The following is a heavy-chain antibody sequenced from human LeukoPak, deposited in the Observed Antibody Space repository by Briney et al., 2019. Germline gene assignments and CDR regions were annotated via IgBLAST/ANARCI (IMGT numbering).Heavy chain of an antibody. CDR2: ITTYNGYT. V-gene: IGHV1-18*01. Sequence: ASVKLSCKASGYTFTSDPISWVRQAPGQGLEWMGWITTYNGYTKYAKKLQDRVTMTTDTPTTTAYMDLRGLRSDDTAVYYCARGYDYGDYVGDFDYWGQGTLVTVSS. J-gene: IGHJ4*02. D-gene: IGHD4-17*01. CDR3: ARGYDYGDYVGDFDY. CDR1: GYTFTSDP.